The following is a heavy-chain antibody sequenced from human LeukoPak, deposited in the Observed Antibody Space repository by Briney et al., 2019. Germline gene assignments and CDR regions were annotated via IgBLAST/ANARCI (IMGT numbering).Heavy chain of an antibody. J-gene: IGHJ4*02. D-gene: IGHD5-18*01. CDR2: ISGSGGST. Sequence: PGGSLRLSCAASGFTFSSYAMSWVRQAPGKGLEWVSAISGSGGSTYYADSVKGRFTISRDNSKNTLYLQMNSLRAEDTAVYYCAKDATRGLGLSYDESRGVYYFDYWGQGTLVTVSS. CDR1: GFTFSSYA. V-gene: IGHV3-23*01. CDR3: AKDATRGLGLSYDESRGVYYFDY.